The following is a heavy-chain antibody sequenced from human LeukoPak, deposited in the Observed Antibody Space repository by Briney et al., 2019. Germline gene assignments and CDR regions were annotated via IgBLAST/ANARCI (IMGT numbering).Heavy chain of an antibody. V-gene: IGHV4-31*03. CDR1: RGSISSGSYF. CDR3: ARETNSWYPVGWFDP. J-gene: IGHJ5*02. Sequence: SQTLSLTCTVSRGSISSGSYFWSWIRQHPGKGLEWIGHIYYSGSTYYNPSLKSRVTMSIDRSQNQFSLNLTSVTAAVTAVYYCARETNSWYPVGWFDPWGQGTLVTVSS. D-gene: IGHD6-13*01. CDR2: IYYSGST.